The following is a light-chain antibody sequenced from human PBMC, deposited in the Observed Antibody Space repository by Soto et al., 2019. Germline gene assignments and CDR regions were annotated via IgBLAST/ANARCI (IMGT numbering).Light chain of an antibody. CDR1: QSISSW. J-gene: IGKJ1*01. CDR3: QQYNSYPWT. Sequence: DLQMTQSPSTLSASVGDRDTNTCRASQSISSWLAWYQQKPGKAPKLLIYKASSLESGVPSRFSGSGSGTEFTLTISSLQPDDFATYYCQQYNSYPWTFGQGTKVDIK. CDR2: KAS. V-gene: IGKV1-5*03.